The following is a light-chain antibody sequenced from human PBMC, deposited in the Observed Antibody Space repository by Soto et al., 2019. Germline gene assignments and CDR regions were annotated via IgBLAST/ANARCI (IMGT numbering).Light chain of an antibody. CDR1: SSDVGSYNL. CDR3: CPYAGISGLV. V-gene: IGLV2-23*01. CDR2: EGS. Sequence: QSALTQPASVSGSPGQSITISCTGTSSDVGSYNLVSWYQQHPGKAPKLMIYEGSKRPSGVSNRFSGSKSGNTASLTISGLQAEDEADFYCCPYAGISGLVFGGGTKLTVL. J-gene: IGLJ2*01.